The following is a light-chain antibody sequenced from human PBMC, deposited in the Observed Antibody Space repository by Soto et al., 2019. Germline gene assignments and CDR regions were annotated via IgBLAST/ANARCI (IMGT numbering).Light chain of an antibody. J-gene: IGKJ2*01. Sequence: DIQMTQSPSSLAASVGDRVTITCRASQTIRNYLNWYQQKPGKAPKLLIYGASSLHSGVPSRFSGSGSGTDFTLTISSLQPEDFVTYYCQQSFITPYTFGQETRLEIK. CDR2: GAS. V-gene: IGKV1-39*01. CDR1: QTIRNY. CDR3: QQSFITPYT.